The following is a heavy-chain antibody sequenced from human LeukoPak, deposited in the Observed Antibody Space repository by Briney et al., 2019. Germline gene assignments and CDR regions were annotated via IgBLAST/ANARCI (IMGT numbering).Heavy chain of an antibody. CDR2: INPNSGGT. Sequence: ASVKVSCKASGYTFTGYYMHWVRQAPGQGLEWMGWINPNSGGTNYAQKFQGRVTMTRDTSISTAYMELSRLRSDDTAVYYCAREVYGDYVSLFDYWGQGTLVTVSS. CDR1: GYTFTGYY. V-gene: IGHV1-2*02. D-gene: IGHD4-17*01. J-gene: IGHJ4*02. CDR3: AREVYGDYVSLFDY.